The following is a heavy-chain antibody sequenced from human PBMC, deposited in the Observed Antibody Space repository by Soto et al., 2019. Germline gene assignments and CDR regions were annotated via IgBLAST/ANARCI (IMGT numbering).Heavy chain of an antibody. V-gene: IGHV3-66*01. CDR1: GFTVSSNY. J-gene: IGHJ4*02. CDR2: IYSGGST. Sequence: EVQLVESGGGLVQPGGSLRLSCAASGFTVSSNYMSWVRQAPGKGLEWVSVIYSGGSTYYADSVKGRFTISRDNSKNRLYLQMNSLRAEDTAVYYCARSGSWYSFFDYWGQGTLVTVSS. D-gene: IGHD2-15*01. CDR3: ARSGSWYSFFDY.